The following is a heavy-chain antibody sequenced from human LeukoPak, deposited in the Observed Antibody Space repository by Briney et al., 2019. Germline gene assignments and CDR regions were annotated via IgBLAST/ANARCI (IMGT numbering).Heavy chain of an antibody. V-gene: IGHV1-18*01. CDR2: ISAYNGNT. D-gene: IGHD3-10*01. J-gene: IGHJ6*02. CDR1: GYTFTSYG. CDR3: ARGSITMVRETYGMDV. Sequence: ASVKVSCKASGYTFTSYGISWVRQAPGQGLEWMGWISAYNGNTNYAQKLQGRVTMTTDTSTSTAYMELRSLRSDDTAVYYCARGSITMVRETYGMDVWGQGTTVTVSS.